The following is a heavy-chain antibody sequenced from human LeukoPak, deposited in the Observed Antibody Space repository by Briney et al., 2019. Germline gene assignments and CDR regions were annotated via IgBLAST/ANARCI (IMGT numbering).Heavy chain of an antibody. D-gene: IGHD7-27*01. CDR3: ARDRLTGDLADY. CDR1: GGSISSSSYY. V-gene: IGHV4-39*07. J-gene: IGHJ4*02. CDR2: IYYSGST. Sequence: PSETLSLTCTVSGGSISSSSYYWGWIRQPPGKGLEWIGSIYYSGSTYYNPSLKSRATISVDTSKNQFSLKLSSVTAADTAVYYCARDRLTGDLADYWGQGTLVTVSS.